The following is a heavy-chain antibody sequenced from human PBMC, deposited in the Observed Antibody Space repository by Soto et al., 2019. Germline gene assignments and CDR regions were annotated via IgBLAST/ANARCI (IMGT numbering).Heavy chain of an antibody. J-gene: IGHJ6*03. CDR3: ARGVDGYYDILTGPIYYYYYMDV. V-gene: IGHV3-13*01. D-gene: IGHD3-9*01. Sequence: PGGSLRLSCATSGFSFSNSAILWVRQASGQGLEWVSAIGTAGDTYYPGSVKGRFTISRENAKNSLYLQMNSLRAGDTAVYYCARGVDGYYDILTGPIYYYYYMDVWGKGTTVTVSS. CDR2: IGTAGDT. CDR1: GFSFSNSA.